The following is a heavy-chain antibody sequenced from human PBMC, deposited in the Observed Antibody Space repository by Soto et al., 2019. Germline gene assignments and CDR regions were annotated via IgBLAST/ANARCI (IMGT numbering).Heavy chain of an antibody. CDR1: GFSFSSYT. V-gene: IGHV3-21*01. CDR3: ARDSEYSSSSWPLDY. J-gene: IGHJ4*02. CDR2: ISSSSKYI. Sequence: GGSLRLSCAASGFSFSSYTMNWVRQAPGKGLEWVSSISSSSKYIYDADSVKGRFTISSDNAKNSLYLQMNSLRAEDTAVYYCARDSEYSSSSWPLDYWGQGTLVTVSS. D-gene: IGHD6-6*01.